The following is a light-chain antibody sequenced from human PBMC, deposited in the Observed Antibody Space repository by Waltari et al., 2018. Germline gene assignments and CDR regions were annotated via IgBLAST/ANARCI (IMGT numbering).Light chain of an antibody. Sequence: QAALTQSPSVSGSPGQSVTISCTGTSSDIGGYNRVSWYQQHPGKAPKLMIYEVSKRPSGFSDRCSGAKSDNTASLTISGLQAEDEADYYCSSYASSSTVLFGGGTRLTVL. V-gene: IGLV2-14*01. J-gene: IGLJ2*01. CDR3: SSYASSSTVL. CDR1: SSDIGGYNR. CDR2: EVS.